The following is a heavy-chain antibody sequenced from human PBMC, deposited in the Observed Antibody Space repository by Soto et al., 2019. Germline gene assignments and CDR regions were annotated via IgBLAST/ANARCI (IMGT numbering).Heavy chain of an antibody. CDR2: INTNTGNP. D-gene: IGHD3-9*01. Sequence: ASVKVSCKASGGTFSSYAISWVRQAPGQGLEWMGWINTNTGNPTYAQGFTGRFVFSLDTSVSTAYLQICSLKAEDTAVYYCARDSGYYDILTGYPDYWGQGTLVTVSS. CDR3: ARDSGYYDILTGYPDY. CDR1: GGTFSSYA. J-gene: IGHJ4*02. V-gene: IGHV7-4-1*01.